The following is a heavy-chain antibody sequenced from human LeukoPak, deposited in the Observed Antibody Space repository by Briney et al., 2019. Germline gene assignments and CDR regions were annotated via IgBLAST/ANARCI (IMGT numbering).Heavy chain of an antibody. CDR1: GFTFDDYG. V-gene: IGHV3-20*04. CDR2: INWNGGST. Sequence: GGSLRLSCAASGFTFDDYGMSWVRQAPGKGLEWGSGINWNGGSTGYADSVKGRFTISRDNAKNSLYLQMNSLRAEDTALYYCARDTYCSSTSCSPGGYFDYWGQGTLVTVSS. J-gene: IGHJ4*02. CDR3: ARDTYCSSTSCSPGGYFDY. D-gene: IGHD2-2*01.